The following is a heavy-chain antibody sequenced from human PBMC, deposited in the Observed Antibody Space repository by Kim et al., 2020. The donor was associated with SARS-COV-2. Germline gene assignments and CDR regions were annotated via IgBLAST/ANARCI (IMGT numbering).Heavy chain of an antibody. CDR1: GGSISGYY. D-gene: IGHD1-26*01. CDR3: ARVMLWELTGKGTLDI. J-gene: IGHJ3*02. V-gene: IGHV4-59*13. Sequence: SETLSLTCTVSGGSISGYYYSWIRQPPGKGLEFIGYIYFSGSTNFYNPSLKSRVTISVDTSKNQLSLKLTSVTTADTAVYYCARVMLWELTGKGTLDIWGQGAMVTVSS. CDR2: IYFSGST.